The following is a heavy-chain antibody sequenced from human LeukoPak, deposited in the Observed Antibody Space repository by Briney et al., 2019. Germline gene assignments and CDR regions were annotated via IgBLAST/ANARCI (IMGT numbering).Heavy chain of an antibody. Sequence: SETLSLTCTVSGGSISSSSYYWGWIRQPPGKGLEWIGSIYYSGSTYYNPFLKSRVTISVDTSKNQFSLKLSSVTAADTAVYYCARGQYSSGWYDALTDPFDYWGQGTLVTVSS. CDR3: ARGQYSSGWYDALTDPFDY. J-gene: IGHJ4*02. CDR2: IYYSGST. CDR1: GGSISSSSYY. V-gene: IGHV4-39*07. D-gene: IGHD6-19*01.